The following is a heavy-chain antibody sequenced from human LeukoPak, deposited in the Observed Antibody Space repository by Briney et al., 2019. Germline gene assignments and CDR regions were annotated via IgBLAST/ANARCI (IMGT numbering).Heavy chain of an antibody. V-gene: IGHV4-61*01. Sequence: PSETLSLTCTVSGGSIRSSYYYWGWIRQPPGKGLEWIGYIYYSGSTNYNPSLKSRVTISVDTSKNQFSLKLSSVTAADTAVYYCAREWSDDSSGVDYWGQGTLVTVSS. CDR3: AREWSDDSSGVDY. CDR1: GGSIRSSYYY. CDR2: IYYSGST. D-gene: IGHD3-22*01. J-gene: IGHJ4*02.